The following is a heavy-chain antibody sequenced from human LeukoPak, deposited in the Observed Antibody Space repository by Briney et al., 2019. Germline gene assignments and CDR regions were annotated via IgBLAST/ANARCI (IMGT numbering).Heavy chain of an antibody. Sequence: GGSLRLSCAASGFTFSSYAMSWVRQAPGKGLEWVSAISGSGGSTYYADSVKGRFTISRDNSMNTLYLQMNSLRAEDTAVYYCAKGSPLVVVPDHAFDIWGQGTMVTVSS. V-gene: IGHV3-23*01. CDR1: GFTFSSYA. J-gene: IGHJ3*02. CDR2: ISGSGGST. CDR3: AKGSPLVVVPDHAFDI. D-gene: IGHD2-2*01.